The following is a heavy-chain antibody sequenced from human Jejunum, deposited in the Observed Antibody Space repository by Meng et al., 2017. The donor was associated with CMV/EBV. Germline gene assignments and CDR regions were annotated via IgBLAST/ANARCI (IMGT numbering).Heavy chain of an antibody. Sequence: ASGFTFSNYGMYWVRQAPGKGLEWVSTVAGNGGSIYYADSVKGRFTISRDNSKNVLYLQMNSLRVEDTAVYYCAKREIPGPTYFQSWGQGTLVTVSS. CDR1: GFTFSNYG. CDR3: AKREIPGPTYFQS. CDR2: VAGNGGSI. V-gene: IGHV3-23*01. D-gene: IGHD2-21*01. J-gene: IGHJ1*01.